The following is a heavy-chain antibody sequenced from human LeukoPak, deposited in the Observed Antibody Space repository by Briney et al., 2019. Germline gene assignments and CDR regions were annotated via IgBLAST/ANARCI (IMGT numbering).Heavy chain of an antibody. J-gene: IGHJ2*01. D-gene: IGHD1-26*01. V-gene: IGHV3-23*01. CDR3: AKDRTVGASYWYFDL. CDR1: GFTFSSYA. CDR2: ISGSGGST. Sequence: PGGSLRLSCAASGFTFSSYAMSWVRQAPGKGLEWVSAISGSGGSTYYADSVKGRFTISRDGSKNTLFLHMNTLRAEDTAIYYCAKDRTVGASYWYFDLWGRGTLVTVSS.